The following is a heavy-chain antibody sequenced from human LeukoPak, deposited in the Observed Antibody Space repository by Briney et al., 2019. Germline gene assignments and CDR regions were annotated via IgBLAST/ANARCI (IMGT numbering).Heavy chain of an antibody. Sequence: GGSLRLSCSVSGFTFSSDAMSWVRQAPGKGLEWVSVIYSGGSTYYADSVKGRFTISRDNSKNTLYLQMNSLRAEDTAVYYCARYGSGSLRVGYFDYWGQGTLVTVSS. CDR1: GFTFSSDA. CDR2: IYSGGST. V-gene: IGHV3-66*01. D-gene: IGHD3-10*01. CDR3: ARYGSGSLRVGYFDY. J-gene: IGHJ4*02.